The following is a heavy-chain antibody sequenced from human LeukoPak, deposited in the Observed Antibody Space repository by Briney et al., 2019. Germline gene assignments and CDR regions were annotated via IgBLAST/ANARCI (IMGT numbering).Heavy chain of an antibody. V-gene: IGHV1-46*01. Sequence: GASVKVSCKASGYTFTSNHIHWVGQAPGQGREWMGVINPSGRSTNYAQKFQGRVTMTSDTSTSTVFMELSSLRSEDTAVYYCAKEEGQVPGPLVVAGTYYFDYWGQGTLVTVSS. CDR2: INPSGRST. D-gene: IGHD2-15*01. CDR3: AKEEGQVPGPLVVAGTYYFDY. J-gene: IGHJ4*02. CDR1: GYTFTSNH.